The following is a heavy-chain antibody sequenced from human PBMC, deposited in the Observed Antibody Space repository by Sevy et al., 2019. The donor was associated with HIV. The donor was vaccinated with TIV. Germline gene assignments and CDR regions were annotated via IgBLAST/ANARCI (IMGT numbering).Heavy chain of an antibody. CDR2: IYYSGST. CDR1: GGSISSSSYY. V-gene: IGHV4-39*01. J-gene: IGHJ4*02. Sequence: SETLSLTCTVSGGSISSSSYYWGWIRQPPGKGLEWIGSIYYSGSTYYNPSLKSRVTISVDTSKNQFSLKLSSVTAADTAVYYCARQFGDIVVVVAAVSYFDYWGQGTLVTVSS. CDR3: ARQFGDIVVVVAAVSYFDY. D-gene: IGHD2-15*01.